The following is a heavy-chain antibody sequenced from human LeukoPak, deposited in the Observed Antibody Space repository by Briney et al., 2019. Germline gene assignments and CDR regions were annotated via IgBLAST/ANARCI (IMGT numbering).Heavy chain of an antibody. D-gene: IGHD3-3*01. J-gene: IGHJ4*02. CDR2: IDGGGDAT. CDR3: AKDGLGFLEWPPYYFDY. CDR1: GFTFNNYA. V-gene: IGHV3-23*01. Sequence: GGSLRLSCAASGFTFNNYAMGWVRQPPGKGLEWLSAIDGGGDATKYADSVKGRFTISRDNSKNTLYLQMNSLRAEDTAVYYCAKDGLGFLEWPPYYFDYWGQGTLVTVSS.